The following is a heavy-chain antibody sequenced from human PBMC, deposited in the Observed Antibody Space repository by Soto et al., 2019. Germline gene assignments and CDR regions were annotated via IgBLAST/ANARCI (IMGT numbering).Heavy chain of an antibody. CDR2: ISSYSSYT. CDR3: ARDSPRWSSSAWFDP. J-gene: IGHJ5*02. CDR1: GFIFSDYY. D-gene: IGHD6-6*01. V-gene: IGHV3-11*06. Sequence: PGGSLRLSCAASGFIFSDYYMSWIRQAPGKGLEWVSYISSYSSYTNYADSVKGRFTISRDNAKNSLYLQVNSLRAEDTAVYYCARDSPRWSSSAWFDPWGQGTLVTVSS.